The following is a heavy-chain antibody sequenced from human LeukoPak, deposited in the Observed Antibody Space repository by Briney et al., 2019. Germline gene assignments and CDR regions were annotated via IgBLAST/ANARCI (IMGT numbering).Heavy chain of an antibody. D-gene: IGHD6-13*01. CDR2: ISSSSSYI. J-gene: IGHJ2*01. V-gene: IGHV3-21*01. CDR1: GFTFSSYS. Sequence: GGSLRLSCAASGFTFSSYSMNWVRPAPGKGLEWVSSISSSSSYIYYADSVKGRFTISRDNAKNSLYLQMNSLRAEDTAVYYCARYSSSYNWYFDLWGRGTLVTVSS. CDR3: ARYSSSYNWYFDL.